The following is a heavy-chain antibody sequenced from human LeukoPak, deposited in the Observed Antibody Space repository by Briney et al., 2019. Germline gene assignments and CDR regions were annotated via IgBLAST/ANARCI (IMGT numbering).Heavy chain of an antibody. Sequence: GGSLRLSCVASGFTYNSYWMPWVRQTPGKGLVWVSRINPDGSSTNYADSVEGRFTISRDNAKNTLYLQMNSLRAEDTAVYYCARLVPTLDYWGQGTLVTVSS. J-gene: IGHJ4*02. CDR3: ARLVPTLDY. V-gene: IGHV3-74*01. CDR2: INPDGSST. D-gene: IGHD3-10*01. CDR1: GFTYNSYW.